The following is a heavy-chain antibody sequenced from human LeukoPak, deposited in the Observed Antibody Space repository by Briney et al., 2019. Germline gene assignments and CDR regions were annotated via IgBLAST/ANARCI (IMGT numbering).Heavy chain of an antibody. V-gene: IGHV1-46*01. J-gene: IGHJ4*02. CDR2: IYPRDGST. CDR1: GYTFTNNY. CDR3: ARNQEGFDY. Sequence: ASVKVSCKASGYTFTNNYLHWVRQAPGQGLEWMGMIYPRDGSTSYAQNFQGRVTVTRDTSTTTVHMELRGLRSEDTAVYYCARNQEGFDYWGQGTVVTVSS.